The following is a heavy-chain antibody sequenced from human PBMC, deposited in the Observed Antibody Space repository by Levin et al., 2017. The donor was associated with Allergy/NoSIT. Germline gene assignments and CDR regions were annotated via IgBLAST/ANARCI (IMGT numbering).Heavy chain of an antibody. J-gene: IGHJ6*02. CDR3: ARYCSGGSCYQGPYYYYYGMDV. CDR1: GFTFSSYS. CDR2: ISSSSSTI. D-gene: IGHD2-15*01. V-gene: IGHV3-48*02. Sequence: GGSLRLSCAASGFTFSSYSMNWVRQAPGKGLEWVSYISSSSSTIYYADSVKGRFTISRDNAKNSLYLQMNSLRDEDTAVYDCARYCSGGSCYQGPYYYYYGMDVWGQGTTVTVSS.